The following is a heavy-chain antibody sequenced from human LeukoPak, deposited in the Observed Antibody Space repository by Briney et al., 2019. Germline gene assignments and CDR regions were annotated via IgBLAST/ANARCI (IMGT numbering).Heavy chain of an antibody. Sequence: ASVKVSCKASGYTFTSYGISWVRQAPGQGLEWMGWISAYNGNTNYAQKLQGRVTMTTDTSTSTAYMELRSLRSDDTAVYYCARGSDFWSGYYTPHYFDYWGQGTLVTVSS. D-gene: IGHD3-3*01. V-gene: IGHV1-18*01. CDR2: ISAYNGNT. CDR1: GYTFTSYG. CDR3: ARGSDFWSGYYTPHYFDY. J-gene: IGHJ4*02.